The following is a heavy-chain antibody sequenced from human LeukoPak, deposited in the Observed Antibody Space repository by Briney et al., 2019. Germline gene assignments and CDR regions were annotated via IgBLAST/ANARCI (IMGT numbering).Heavy chain of an antibody. J-gene: IGHJ4*02. V-gene: IGHV3-21*03. CDR2: ITSSSNYI. CDR3: ARDCWDYGSGSYCGIDY. Sequence: TGGSLRLSCAASGFTFSSYAMSWVRQAPGKGLEWVSSITSSSNYIYYADSVKGRFTISRDNAKNSLYLQMNSLRAEDTTVYYCARDCWDYGSGSYCGIDYWGQGTLVTVSS. D-gene: IGHD3-10*01. CDR1: GFTFSSYA.